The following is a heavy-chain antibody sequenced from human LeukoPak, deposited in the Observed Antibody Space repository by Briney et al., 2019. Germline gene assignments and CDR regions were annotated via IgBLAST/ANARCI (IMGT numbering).Heavy chain of an antibody. V-gene: IGHV4-39*01. CDR3: ARGVRFNYYYMDV. D-gene: IGHD3-10*01. Sequence: SETLSLTCTVSGGFISSSSYYWGWIRQPPGKGLEWIGSIYYSGSTYYNPSLKSRVTISVDTSKNQLSLKLSSVTAADTAVYYCARGVRFNYYYMDVWGKGTTVTVSS. CDR2: IYYSGST. J-gene: IGHJ6*03. CDR1: GGFISSSSYY.